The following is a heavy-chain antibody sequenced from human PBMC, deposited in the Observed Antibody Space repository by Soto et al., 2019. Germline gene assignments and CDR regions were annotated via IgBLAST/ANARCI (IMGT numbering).Heavy chain of an antibody. Sequence: GGSLRLSCAASGFTFSNYAMNWVRQAPGKGLEWVSAISGSGGSTYYADSVKGRFTISRDNSKNTLYLQMNSLRAEDTAVYYCAKDSYGYDSSGYYPQLDYWGQGTLVTVSS. V-gene: IGHV3-23*01. J-gene: IGHJ4*02. CDR1: GFTFSNYA. D-gene: IGHD3-22*01. CDR2: ISGSGGST. CDR3: AKDSYGYDSSGYYPQLDY.